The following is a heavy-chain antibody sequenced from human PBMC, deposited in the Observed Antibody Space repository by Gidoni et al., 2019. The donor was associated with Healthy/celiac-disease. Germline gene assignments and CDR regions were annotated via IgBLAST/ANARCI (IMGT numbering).Heavy chain of an antibody. CDR1: GFSFSSYA. J-gene: IGHJ4*02. Sequence: EVPLVESGGCLVQPGGSLRLSCSASGFSFSSYAMHWVRQAPGKGLEYVSAIRSNGGSTYYADSVKGRFTIARDNSKNTLYLQMSSLRAEDTAVYYCVKSPSMEWELFSPFDYWGQGTLVTVSS. V-gene: IGHV3-64D*06. CDR2: IRSNGGST. CDR3: VKSPSMEWELFSPFDY. D-gene: IGHD1-26*01.